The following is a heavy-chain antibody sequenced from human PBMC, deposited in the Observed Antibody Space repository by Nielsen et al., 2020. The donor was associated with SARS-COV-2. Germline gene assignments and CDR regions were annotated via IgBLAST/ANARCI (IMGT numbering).Heavy chain of an antibody. D-gene: IGHD3-10*01. Sequence: GGSLRLSCAASGFTFDDYAMSWVRQAPGKGLEWVSAISGSGGSTYYADSVKGRFTISRDNSKNTLYLQMNSLRAEDTAVYYCAKSGGFGELDGWFDPWGQGTLVTVSS. V-gene: IGHV3-23*01. CDR3: AKSGGFGELDGWFDP. CDR2: ISGSGGST. J-gene: IGHJ5*02. CDR1: GFTFDDYA.